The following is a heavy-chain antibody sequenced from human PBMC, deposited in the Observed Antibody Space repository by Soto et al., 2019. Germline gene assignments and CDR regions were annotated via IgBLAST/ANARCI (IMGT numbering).Heavy chain of an antibody. CDR2: INQSGRT. J-gene: IGHJ6*02. V-gene: IGHV4-34*01. Sequence: SETLSLTCAVDGGSFSGYYWSWIRQPPRKGLEWIGEINQSGRTNYNPSLRSRVTISVDTSKNQFSLKLSAVTSADTAVYYWARLNSMVRGTYYYYYGMDVWGQGTTVTVSS. CDR3: ARLNSMVRGTYYYYYGMDV. CDR1: GGSFSGYY. D-gene: IGHD3-10*01.